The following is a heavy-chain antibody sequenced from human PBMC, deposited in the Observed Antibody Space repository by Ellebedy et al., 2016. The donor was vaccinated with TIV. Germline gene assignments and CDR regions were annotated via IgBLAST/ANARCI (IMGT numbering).Heavy chain of an antibody. CDR1: GFVFSSYD. V-gene: IGHV3-48*03. Sequence: GESLKISCAASGFVFSSYDMTWVRQAPGKGLEWVSYISHSGRFTKYAESVKGRFTISRANAKNSLSLQMNSLRVEDTAVYYCTRDPVREVIVGAWGQGTLVTVSS. D-gene: IGHD3-22*01. CDR2: ISHSGRFT. CDR3: TRDPVREVIVGA. J-gene: IGHJ5*02.